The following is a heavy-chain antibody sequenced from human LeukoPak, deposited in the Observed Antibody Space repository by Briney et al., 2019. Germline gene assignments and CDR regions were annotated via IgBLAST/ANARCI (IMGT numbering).Heavy chain of an antibody. CDR3: ARDEEVSLDAFDI. CDR2: INASNGNT. Sequence: GASVKVSCKASGYTFTSYATHWVRQAPGQRLEWMGWINASNGNTKYSQKFQGRVTITRDTSASTAYMELSSLRSEDTAVYYCARDEEVSLDAFDIWGQGTMVTVSS. J-gene: IGHJ3*02. D-gene: IGHD3-10*01. V-gene: IGHV1-3*01. CDR1: GYTFTSYA.